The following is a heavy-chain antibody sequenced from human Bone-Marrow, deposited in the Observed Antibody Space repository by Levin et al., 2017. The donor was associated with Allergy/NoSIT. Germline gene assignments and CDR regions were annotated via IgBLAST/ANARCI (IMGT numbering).Heavy chain of an antibody. Sequence: SQTLSLTCTVSGGSIRSYYWSWIRQPPGKVLEWIGYIYYSGSTNYNPSLKSRVTISVDTSKNQFSLKLSSVTAADTAVYYCARAAHDYGDPYYFDYWGQGTLVTVSS. V-gene: IGHV4-59*01. J-gene: IGHJ4*02. CDR1: GGSIRSYY. CDR2: IYYSGST. D-gene: IGHD4-17*01. CDR3: ARAAHDYGDPYYFDY.